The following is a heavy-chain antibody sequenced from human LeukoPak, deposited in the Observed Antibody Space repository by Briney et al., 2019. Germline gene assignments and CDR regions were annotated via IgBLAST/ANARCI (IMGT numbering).Heavy chain of an antibody. Sequence: PSETLSLTCTVSGGSITSGTYYWRWIRQPPGKGLEWIGNIYYSGRTYYSPSLKSRVTISVDTSSNQFSLRLSSVTAAETAVYYCTIHRWFRDDSFDIWGQGTMVTVSS. J-gene: IGHJ3*02. CDR2: IYYSGRT. D-gene: IGHD2-15*01. CDR3: TIHRWFRDDSFDI. V-gene: IGHV4-39*07. CDR1: GGSITSGTYY.